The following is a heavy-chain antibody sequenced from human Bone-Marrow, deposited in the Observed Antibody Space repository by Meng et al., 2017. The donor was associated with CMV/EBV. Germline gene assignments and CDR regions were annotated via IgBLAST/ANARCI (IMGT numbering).Heavy chain of an antibody. CDR2: INWNGGST. Sequence: GESLKISCAASGFTFDDYGMSWVRQAPGKGLGWVSGINWNGGSTGYADSVKGRFTISRDNAKNSLYLQMNSLRAEDTALYYCARGGKYDFWSGTPEVVAAGTEDYWGQTTLATVSS. D-gene: IGHD3-3*01. CDR3: ARGGKYDFWSGTPEVVAAGTEDY. J-gene: IGHJ4*02. CDR1: GFTFDDYG. V-gene: IGHV3-20*04.